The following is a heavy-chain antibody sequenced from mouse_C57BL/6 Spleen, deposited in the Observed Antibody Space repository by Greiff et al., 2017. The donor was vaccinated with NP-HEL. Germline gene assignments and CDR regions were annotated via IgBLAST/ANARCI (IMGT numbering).Heavy chain of an antibody. J-gene: IGHJ2*01. D-gene: IGHD1-1*01. CDR3: ARVTTVVASFDY. V-gene: IGHV14-2*01. CDR2: IDPEDGET. Sequence: EVKLMESGAELVKPGASVKLSCTASGFNIKDYYMHWVKQRTEQGLEWIGRIDPEDGETKYAPKFQGKATITADTSSNTAYLQLSSLTSEDTAVYYCARVTTVVASFDYWGQGTTLTVSS. CDR1: GFNIKDYY.